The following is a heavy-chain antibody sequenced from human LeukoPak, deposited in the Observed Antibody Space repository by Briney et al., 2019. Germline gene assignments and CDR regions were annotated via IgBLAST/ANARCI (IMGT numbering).Heavy chain of an antibody. V-gene: IGHV1-2*02. CDR2: INPNSGGT. J-gene: IGHJ3*02. Sequence: ASVKVSCKASGYTFTGYYMHWVRQAPGQGLEWMGWINPNSGGTDYAQKFQGRVTMTRDTSISTAYMEVSRLRSDDTAVYYCASDNAYCSGGSCYSVAFDIWGQGTMVTVSS. D-gene: IGHD2-15*01. CDR3: ASDNAYCSGGSCYSVAFDI. CDR1: GYTFTGYY.